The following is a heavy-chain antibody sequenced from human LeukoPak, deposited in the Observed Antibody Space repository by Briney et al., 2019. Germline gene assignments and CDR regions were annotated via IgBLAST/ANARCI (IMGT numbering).Heavy chain of an antibody. Sequence: ASVKVSCKASGYTFTSYDINWVRQATGQGLEWMGWMNPNSGNTGYAQKFQGRVTMTRNTSISTAYMELSSLRSEDTAAYYCARASIGVCSSTSCYLRGAYYYYYYMDVWGKGTTVTVSS. D-gene: IGHD2-2*01. CDR2: MNPNSGNT. CDR3: ARASIGVCSSTSCYLRGAYYYYYYMDV. V-gene: IGHV1-8*01. J-gene: IGHJ6*03. CDR1: GYTFTSYD.